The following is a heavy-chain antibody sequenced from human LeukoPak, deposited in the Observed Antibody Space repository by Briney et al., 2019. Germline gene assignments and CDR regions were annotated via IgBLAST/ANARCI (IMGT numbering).Heavy chain of an antibody. V-gene: IGHV5-51*01. D-gene: IGHD3-10*01. CDR3: ARNHYYGAGTYYNVFDALDI. Sequence: GESLRISCKASGYTFTSYWIGWVRHMPDKGLEWMAIIYPGADSDMRYSPSFQGQVTISFDKSINTAYLQWSSLKASDTAMYYCARNHYYGAGTYYNVFDALDIWGQGTMVTVSS. CDR1: GYTFTSYW. J-gene: IGHJ3*02. CDR2: IYPGADSDM.